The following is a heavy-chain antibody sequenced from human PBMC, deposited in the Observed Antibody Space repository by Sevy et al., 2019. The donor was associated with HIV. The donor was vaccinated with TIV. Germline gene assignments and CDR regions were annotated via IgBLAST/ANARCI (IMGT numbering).Heavy chain of an antibody. D-gene: IGHD3-10*01. CDR3: ARDQYHYGSGSYWFDP. CDR2: INPNSGGT. J-gene: IGHJ5*02. CDR1: GYTFTGYY. Sequence: ASVNVSCKDSGYTFTGYYMHWVRQAPGQGLEWMGWINPNSGGTNYAQKFQGRVTMTRDTSISTAYMELSRLRSDDTAVYYCARDQYHYGSGSYWFDPWGQGTLVTVSS. V-gene: IGHV1-2*02.